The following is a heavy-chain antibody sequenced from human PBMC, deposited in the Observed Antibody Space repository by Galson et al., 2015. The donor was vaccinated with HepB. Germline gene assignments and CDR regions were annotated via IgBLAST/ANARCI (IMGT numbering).Heavy chain of an antibody. Sequence: SLRLSCAASGFTFSSYAMSWVRQAPGKGLEWVSAISGSGGSTYYADSVKGRFTISRDNSKNTLYLQMNSLRAEDTAVYYCAKVAGIAAALMLKGRFDPWGQGTLVTVSS. J-gene: IGHJ5*02. CDR3: AKVAGIAAALMLKGRFDP. CDR1: GFTFSSYA. D-gene: IGHD6-13*01. CDR2: ISGSGGST. V-gene: IGHV3-23*01.